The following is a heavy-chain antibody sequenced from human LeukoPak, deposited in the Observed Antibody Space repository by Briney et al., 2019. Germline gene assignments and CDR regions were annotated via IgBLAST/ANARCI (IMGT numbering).Heavy chain of an antibody. D-gene: IGHD4-11*01. V-gene: IGHV3-23*01. CDR1: GYSLTNLW. J-gene: IGHJ3*02. CDR3: AKPDSDYVGQLDAFDI. CDR2: ISCSGGNT. Sequence: GEALKTSWKGSGYSLTNLWIGGGRPAPGEGVGWGSAISCSGGNTYYPDSVEGRFTISRHNFKNTLLLPMNRLRAEDTAVFYCAKPDSDYVGQLDAFDIWGKGTMVTVSS.